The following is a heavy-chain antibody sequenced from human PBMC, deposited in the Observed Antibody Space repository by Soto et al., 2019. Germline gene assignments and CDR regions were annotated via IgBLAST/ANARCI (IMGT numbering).Heavy chain of an antibody. CDR3: ARDTVVVSAGAFDI. CDR2: ISSRSNYI. V-gene: IGHV3-21*01. CDR1: GFTFSSYS. D-gene: IGHD2-2*01. J-gene: IGHJ3*02. Sequence: EVQLVESGGGLVKPGGSLRLSCAGSGFTFSSYSMNWVRQAPGKGLEWVSSISSRSNYIYYADPVKGRFTISRDNAKNSLDLQMNSLRAEDTAVYYCARDTVVVSAGAFDIWGQGPMVTVSS.